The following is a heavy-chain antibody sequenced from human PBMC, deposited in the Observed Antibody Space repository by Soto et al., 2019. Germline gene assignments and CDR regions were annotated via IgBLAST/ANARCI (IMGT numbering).Heavy chain of an antibody. V-gene: IGHV3-23*01. Sequence: EVQLLESGGGLVQPGGSLRLSCAASGFTFSSYAMSWVRQAPGKGLEWVSAISGSGGSTYYADSVKGRFTISRDNSKXXXXXXXXXXXXXXXAXXXXXXXXRXYFDYWGQGTLVTVSS. CDR2: ISGSGGST. CDR1: GFTFSSYA. J-gene: IGHJ4*02. CDR3: XXXXRXYFDY.